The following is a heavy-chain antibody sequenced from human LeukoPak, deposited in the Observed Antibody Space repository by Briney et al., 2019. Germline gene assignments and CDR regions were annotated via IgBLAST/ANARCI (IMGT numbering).Heavy chain of an antibody. Sequence: GGSLRLSCAVSGFTFSHYGMHWVRQAPGKGLEWVAVISYDGSQKYYADSVKGRFTISRDNSKDTLYLQLNSLTTEDTAVYYCACIAADPDHWGQGSLVTVSS. CDR1: GFTFSHYG. V-gene: IGHV3-30*03. CDR2: ISYDGSQK. J-gene: IGHJ5*02. CDR3: ACIAADPDH. D-gene: IGHD6-13*01.